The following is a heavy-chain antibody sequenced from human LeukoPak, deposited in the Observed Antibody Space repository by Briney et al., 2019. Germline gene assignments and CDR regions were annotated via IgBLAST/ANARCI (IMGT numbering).Heavy chain of an antibody. J-gene: IGHJ6*02. CDR1: GGSISSSSYY. Sequence: SETLSLTCTVSGGSISSSSYYWGWIRQHPGKGLEWIGYIYYSGSTYYNPSLKSRVTISVDTSKKQFSLKLSSVTAADTAVYYCARDGARRYYGSGSYLYYYYYYGMDVWGQGTTVTVSS. D-gene: IGHD3-10*01. CDR2: IYYSGST. V-gene: IGHV4-39*07. CDR3: ARDGARRYYGSGSYLYYYYYYGMDV.